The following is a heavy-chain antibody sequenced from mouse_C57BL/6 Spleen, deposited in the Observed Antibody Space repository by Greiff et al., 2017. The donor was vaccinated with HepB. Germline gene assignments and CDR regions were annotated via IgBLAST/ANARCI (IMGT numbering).Heavy chain of an antibody. D-gene: IGHD1-1*01. CDR2: IWGDGST. CDR3: AKHLYDYGSSPDAMDY. J-gene: IGHJ4*01. Sequence: QVQLKESGPGLVAPSQSLSITCTVSGFSLTSDGVSWVRQHPGKGLEWLGVIWGDGSTNYHSALISRLSISKDNSKSQVFLKLNSMQTDDTATYYWAKHLYDYGSSPDAMDYWGQGTSVTVSS. CDR1: GFSLTSDG. V-gene: IGHV2-3*01.